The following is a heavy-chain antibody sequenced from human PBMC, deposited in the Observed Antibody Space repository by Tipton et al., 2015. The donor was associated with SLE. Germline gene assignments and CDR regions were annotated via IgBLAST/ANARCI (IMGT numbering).Heavy chain of an antibody. CDR1: GGSFSGYY. CDR2: IDHSGST. V-gene: IGHV4-34*01. CDR3: ARNSFGSFDY. Sequence: TLSLTCAVYGGSFSGYYWTWIRQPPGKGLEWIGEIDHSGSTNYNPSLKSRVTFSVDTSKNQFSLKLTSAAAADTAVYYCARNSFGSFDYWGQGTLVAVSS. J-gene: IGHJ4*02. D-gene: IGHD1-26*01.